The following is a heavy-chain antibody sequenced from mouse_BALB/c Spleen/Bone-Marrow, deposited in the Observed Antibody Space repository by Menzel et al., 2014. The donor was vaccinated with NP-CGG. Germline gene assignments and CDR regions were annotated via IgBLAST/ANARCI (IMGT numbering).Heavy chain of an antibody. D-gene: IGHD2-10*02. CDR1: GFSLTGYG. CDR2: IWGDGST. Sequence: QVQLKQSGPGLVAPSQSLSITCTVSGFSLTGYGVNWVRQPPGKGLEWLGMIWGDGSTDYNSALKSRLSISKDNSKSQVFLKMDSLQTDDTARYYYARREYGNYVAYWGQGTLVTVSA. J-gene: IGHJ3*01. V-gene: IGHV2-6-7*01. CDR3: ARREYGNYVAY.